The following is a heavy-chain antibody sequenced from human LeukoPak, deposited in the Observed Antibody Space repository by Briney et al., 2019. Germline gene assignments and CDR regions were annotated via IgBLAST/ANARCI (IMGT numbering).Heavy chain of an antibody. CDR1: GGSISGYY. CDR3: ARGRVDYYDSSGYPYYFDY. Sequence: SETLSLTCTVSGGSISGYYWSWIRQHPGKGLEWIGYIYYSGSTYYNPSLKSRVTISVDTFKNQFSLKLSSVTAADTAVYYCARGRVDYYDSSGYPYYFDYWGQGTLVTVSS. J-gene: IGHJ4*02. D-gene: IGHD3-22*01. CDR2: IYYSGST. V-gene: IGHV4-31*03.